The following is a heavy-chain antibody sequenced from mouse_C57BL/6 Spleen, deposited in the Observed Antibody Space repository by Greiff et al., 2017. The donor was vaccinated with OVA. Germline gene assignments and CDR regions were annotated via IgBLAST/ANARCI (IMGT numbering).Heavy chain of an antibody. CDR3: ARRDYGRTLWYFDV. CDR2: IDPSDSYT. D-gene: IGHD1-1*01. CDR1: GYTFTSYW. V-gene: IGHV1-69*01. J-gene: IGHJ1*03. Sequence: QVQLQQPGAELVMPGASVKLSCKASGYTFTSYWMHWVKQRPGQGLEWIGEIDPSDSYTNYNQKFKGKSTLTVDKSSSTAYMQLSSLTSEDSAVYYCARRDYGRTLWYFDVWGTGTTVTVSS.